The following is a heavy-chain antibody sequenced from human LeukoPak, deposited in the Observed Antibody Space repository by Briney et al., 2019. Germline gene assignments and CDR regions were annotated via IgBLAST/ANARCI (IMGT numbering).Heavy chain of an antibody. CDR2: IYHSANN. D-gene: IGHD2-8*01. V-gene: IGHV4-59*01. J-gene: IGHJ4*02. Sequence: SETLSLTCTVSGGSMYSYYWRWIRQPPGKGLEWIANIYHSANNNFIPSYNPSLKSRVTISVDTSKSQFSLKLSSVTAADTAVYYCARLGYCTNGVCLGWSPGPMYFDYWGQGTLVTVSS. CDR1: GGSMYSYY. CDR3: ARLGYCTNGVCLGWSPGPMYFDY.